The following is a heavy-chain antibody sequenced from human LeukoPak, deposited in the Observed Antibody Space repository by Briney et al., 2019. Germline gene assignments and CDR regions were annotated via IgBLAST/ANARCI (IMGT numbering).Heavy chain of an antibody. V-gene: IGHV3-48*03. CDR1: GFGFSNHP. CDR2: ISSDGNTE. J-gene: IGHJ4*02. Sequence: GGSLRLSCAAAGFGFSNHPMNWVRQAPGKGLEWVSHISSDGNTESYVDAPRGRFTMSRDNAKNSLFLLINNLRVEDTAVYYCARDTVNGPFVISLDLWGQGALVTVSS. CDR3: ARDTVNGPFVISLDL. D-gene: IGHD2-8*01.